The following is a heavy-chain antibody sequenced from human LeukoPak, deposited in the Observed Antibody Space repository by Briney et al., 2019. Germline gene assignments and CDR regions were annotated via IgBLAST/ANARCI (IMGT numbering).Heavy chain of an antibody. Sequence: ASVKVSCKASGYTFTSYYMHWVRQAPGQGLEWMGIINPSGGSTNYAQKFQGRVTLTRDTSTSTVYMELSSLRSEDTAVYYCATDRGGKDYYYYYGMDVWGQGTTVTVSS. D-gene: IGHD4-23*01. V-gene: IGHV1-46*01. CDR1: GYTFTSYY. CDR3: ATDRGGKDYYYYYGMDV. J-gene: IGHJ6*02. CDR2: INPSGGST.